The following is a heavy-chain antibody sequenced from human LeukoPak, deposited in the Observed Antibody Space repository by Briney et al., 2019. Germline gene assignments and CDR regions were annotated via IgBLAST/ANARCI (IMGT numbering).Heavy chain of an antibody. CDR2: IIPIFGTA. J-gene: IGHJ5*02. V-gene: IGHV1-69*05. D-gene: IGHD2-8*01. CDR3: ARKWSREWFDP. Sequence: RASVKVSCKASGGTFSSYAISWVRQAPGQGLEWMGGIIPIFGTANYAQKFQGRVTITTDESTSTAYMELSSLRSEDTAVYYCARKWSREWFDPWGQGTLVTVSS. CDR1: GGTFSSYA.